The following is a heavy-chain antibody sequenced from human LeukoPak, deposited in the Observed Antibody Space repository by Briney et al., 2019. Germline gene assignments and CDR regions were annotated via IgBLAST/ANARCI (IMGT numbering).Heavy chain of an antibody. V-gene: IGHV4-39*07. CDR3: ARSTPGPFDP. CDR1: GGSISSNSFY. CDR2: IYYSGST. Sequence: SETLSLTCTVSGGSISSNSFYWGWIRQPPGKGLEWIGSIYYSGSTYYNPSLKSRVTISLDTSKNQFSLKLNSVTAADTAVYYCARSTPGPFDPWGQGTLVTVSS. J-gene: IGHJ5*02.